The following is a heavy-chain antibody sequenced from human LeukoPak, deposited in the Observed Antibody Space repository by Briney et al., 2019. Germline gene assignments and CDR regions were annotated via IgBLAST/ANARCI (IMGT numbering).Heavy chain of an antibody. D-gene: IGHD3-10*01. CDR2: IYYSGST. Sequence: SETLSLTCAVYGGSFSGYYWSWIRQPPGKGLEWIGYIYYSGSTYYNPSLKSRVTISVDASKNRFSLKLSSVTAADTAVYYCASGLWFGELFSYYYYYYMDVWGKGTTVTVSS. J-gene: IGHJ6*03. CDR1: GGSFSGYY. V-gene: IGHV4-30-4*08. CDR3: ASGLWFGELFSYYYYYYMDV.